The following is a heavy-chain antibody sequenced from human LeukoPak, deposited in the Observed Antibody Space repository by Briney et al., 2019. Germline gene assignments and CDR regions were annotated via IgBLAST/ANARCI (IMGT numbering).Heavy chain of an antibody. CDR1: GFTFNNYA. Sequence: GGTLRLSCAASGFTFNNYAMSWVRQAPGKGLEWVSAVSGSVIGTYYADSVRGRFTISRDTSRNTLYLQMNSLRAEDTAVYYCAKDGVAYCGGDCRRQSYYYMDVWGKGTTVTVSS. D-gene: IGHD2-21*02. CDR2: VSGSVIGT. V-gene: IGHV3-23*01. CDR3: AKDGVAYCGGDCRRQSYYYMDV. J-gene: IGHJ6*03.